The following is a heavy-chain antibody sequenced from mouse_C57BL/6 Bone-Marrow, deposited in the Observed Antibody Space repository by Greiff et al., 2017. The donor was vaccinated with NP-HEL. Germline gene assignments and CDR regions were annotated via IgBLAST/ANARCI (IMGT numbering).Heavy chain of an antibody. V-gene: IGHV14-4*01. CDR2: IDPENGDT. CDR3: TTDGYDRAY. D-gene: IGHD2-2*01. J-gene: IGHJ3*01. Sequence: VQLQQSGAELVRPGASVKFSCTASGFNIKDDYMHWVKQRPEQGLEWIGWIDPENGDTEYASKFQGKATITADTSSNTAYLQLSSLTSEDTAVYYCTTDGYDRAYWGQGTLVTVSA. CDR1: GFNIKDDY.